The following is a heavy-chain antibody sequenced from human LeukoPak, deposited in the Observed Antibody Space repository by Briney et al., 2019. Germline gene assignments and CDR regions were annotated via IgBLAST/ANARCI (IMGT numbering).Heavy chain of an antibody. D-gene: IGHD3-10*01. J-gene: IGHJ5*02. CDR1: GGSIATYY. Sequence: SETLSLTCTVSGGSIATYYWSWIRQPPGKGLEWIGEINHSGSTNYNPSLKSRVTISVDTSKNQFSLKLSSVTAADTAVYYCARNTEVGFNWFDPWGQGTLVTVSS. CDR2: INHSGST. V-gene: IGHV4-34*01. CDR3: ARNTEVGFNWFDP.